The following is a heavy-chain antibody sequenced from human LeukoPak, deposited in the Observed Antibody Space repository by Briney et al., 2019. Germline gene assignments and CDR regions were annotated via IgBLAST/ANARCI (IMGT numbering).Heavy chain of an antibody. V-gene: IGHV4-59*01. CDR2: IYYSGST. CDR1: GGSISSYY. CDR3: ARDATKNDAFDI. J-gene: IGHJ3*02. Sequence: SETLSLTCTVSGGSISSYYWSWIRQAPGKGLEWIGYIYYSGSTNYNPSLKSRVTISVDTSKNQFSLKLSSVTAADTAVYYCARDATKNDAFDIWGQGTMVTVSS.